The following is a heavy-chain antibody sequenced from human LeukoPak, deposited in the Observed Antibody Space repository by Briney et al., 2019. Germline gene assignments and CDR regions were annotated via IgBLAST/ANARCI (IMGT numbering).Heavy chain of an antibody. V-gene: IGHV3-30*18. CDR3: AKGAVADPDY. CDR1: GFTFSSYG. D-gene: IGHD6-19*01. J-gene: IGHJ4*02. Sequence: GGSLRLSCAASGFTFSSYGMHWVRQAPGKGLEWVAVISYDGSNKYYADSVKGRFTISRDNSKNTLYLQMNSLRAEDTAVYYCAKGAVADPDYWGQGTLVTVSS. CDR2: ISYDGSNK.